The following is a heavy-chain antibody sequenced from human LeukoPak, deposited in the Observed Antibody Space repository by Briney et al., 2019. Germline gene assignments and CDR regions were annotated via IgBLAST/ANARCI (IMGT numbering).Heavy chain of an antibody. V-gene: IGHV4-30-2*01. CDR2: IYHSGST. Sequence: SGTLSLTCAVSGGSISSGGYSWSWIRQPPGKGLEWIGYIYHSGSTYYNPSLKSRVTISVDRSKNQFSLKLSSVTAADTAVYYCARASLGSYYYDSSGYYYYYYGMDVWGQGTTVTVSS. D-gene: IGHD3-22*01. J-gene: IGHJ6*02. CDR1: GGSISSGGYS. CDR3: ARASLGSYYYDSSGYYYYYYGMDV.